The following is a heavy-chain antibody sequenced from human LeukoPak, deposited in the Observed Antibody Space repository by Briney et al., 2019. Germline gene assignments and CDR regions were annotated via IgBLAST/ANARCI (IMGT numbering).Heavy chain of an antibody. J-gene: IGHJ4*02. CDR1: GFTFSSYG. V-gene: IGHV3-30*02. D-gene: IGHD2/OR15-2a*01. Sequence: QPGGSLRLSCAASGFTFSSYGMHWVRQAPRKGLDWVAFIRYDGSHKYYADSVKGRFTIYRDNSKNPLYLQMNSLRAEDTAVSYCANLIPRNMVLDYWGQGTLVTVAS. CDR3: ANLIPRNMVLDY. CDR2: IRYDGSHK.